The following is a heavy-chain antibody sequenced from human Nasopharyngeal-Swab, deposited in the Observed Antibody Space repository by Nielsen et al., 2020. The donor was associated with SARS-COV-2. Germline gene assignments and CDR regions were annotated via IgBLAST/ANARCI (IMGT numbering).Heavy chain of an antibody. Sequence: WIRQPPGKGLEWVAVIWYDGSNKYYADSVKGRFTISRDNSKSTLYLQMNSLRAEDTAVYYCARDGGIEAYDYWGQGTLVTVSS. J-gene: IGHJ4*02. CDR2: IWYDGSNK. V-gene: IGHV3-33*01. CDR3: ARDGGIEAYDY. D-gene: IGHD3-3*01.